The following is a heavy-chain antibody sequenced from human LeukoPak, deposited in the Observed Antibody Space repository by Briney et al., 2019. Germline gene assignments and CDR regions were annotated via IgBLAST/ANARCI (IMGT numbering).Heavy chain of an antibody. CDR1: GGTFSSYA. J-gene: IGHJ4*02. CDR2: ITPILGIA. Sequence: ASVKVSCKASGGTFSSYAISWVRQAPGQGLEWMGRITPILGIANYAQKFQGRVTITADKSTSTAYMELSSLRSEDTAVYYCARVSPSSSWYDFDDYWGQGTLVTVSS. D-gene: IGHD6-13*01. CDR3: ARVSPSSSWYDFDDY. V-gene: IGHV1-69*04.